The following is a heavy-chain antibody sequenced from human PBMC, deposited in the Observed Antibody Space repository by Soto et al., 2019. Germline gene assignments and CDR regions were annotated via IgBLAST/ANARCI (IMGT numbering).Heavy chain of an antibody. CDR1: GFSFSADGVG. J-gene: IGHJ3*01. D-gene: IGHD3-16*01. CDR3: ALAFGGTSWPNDAFDV. V-gene: IGHV2-5*02. CDR2: IYWDDDT. Sequence: HITLKESGPTLVKPTQTLTLTCIFSGFSFSADGVGVGWICQPPGKTLEWLALIYWDDDTRFRPSLKSRRTITKDSTKNQLVHTMTNTHPLAAATYSCALAFGGTSWPNDAFDVWGQGTVVTVSS.